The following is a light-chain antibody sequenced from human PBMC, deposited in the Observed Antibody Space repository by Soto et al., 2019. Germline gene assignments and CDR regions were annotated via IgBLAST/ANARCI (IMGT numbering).Light chain of an antibody. Sequence: EIVLTQSPGTLSLSPGDRATLSCRASQSVSSSYLAWYQQKPGQAPRLLIYGASNRATDIPDRFSGSGSGTEFTLTISRLEPGDFAVYYCQQYDSPPLYTFGQGTKLEIK. V-gene: IGKV3-20*01. J-gene: IGKJ2*01. CDR2: GAS. CDR1: QSVSSSY. CDR3: QQYDSPPLYT.